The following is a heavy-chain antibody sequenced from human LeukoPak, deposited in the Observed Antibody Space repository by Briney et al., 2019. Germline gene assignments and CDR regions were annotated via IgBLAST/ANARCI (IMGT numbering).Heavy chain of an antibody. CDR3: AKDPWFYDSSGYYSG. CDR2: IWYDGSNK. V-gene: IGHV3-33*06. J-gene: IGHJ4*02. CDR1: GFTFSSYG. Sequence: GGSLRLSCAASGFTFSSYGMHWVRQAPGKGLEWVAVIWYDGSNKYYADSVKGRFTISRDNSKNTLYLQMNSLRAEDTAVYYCAKDPWFYDSSGYYSGWGQGTLVTVSS. D-gene: IGHD3-22*01.